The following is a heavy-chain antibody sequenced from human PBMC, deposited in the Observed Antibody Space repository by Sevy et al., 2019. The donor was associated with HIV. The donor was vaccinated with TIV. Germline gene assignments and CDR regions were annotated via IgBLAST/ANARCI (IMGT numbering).Heavy chain of an antibody. J-gene: IGHJ4*02. CDR3: ARDRVAYSSSFGYFDY. CDR2: IWNDGSNK. D-gene: IGHD6-6*01. CDR1: GFTFSSYG. V-gene: IGHV3-33*01. Sequence: GGSLRLSCAASGFTFSSYGMHWVRQAPGKGLEWVAVIWNDGSNKYYEDSVKGRFTISRDNSKNTLYLQMNSLRAEDTAVYYCARDRVAYSSSFGYFDYWGQGTLVTVSS.